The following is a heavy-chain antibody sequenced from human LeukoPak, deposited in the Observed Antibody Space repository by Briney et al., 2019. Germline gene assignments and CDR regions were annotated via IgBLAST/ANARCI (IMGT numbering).Heavy chain of an antibody. CDR2: INHSGST. CDR3: ARLIPPGGDYFDY. V-gene: IGHV4-34*01. Sequence: SETLSLTCAVYGGSFSGYYWSWIRQPPGKGLEWIGEINHSGSTNYNPSLKSRVTISVGTSKNQFSLKLSSVTAADTAVYYCARLIPPGGDYFDYWGQGTLVTVSS. CDR1: GGSFSGYY. D-gene: IGHD2-21*01. J-gene: IGHJ4*02.